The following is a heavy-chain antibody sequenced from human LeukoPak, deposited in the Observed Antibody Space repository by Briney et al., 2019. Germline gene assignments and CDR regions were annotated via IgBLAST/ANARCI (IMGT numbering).Heavy chain of an antibody. CDR1: GYTLTGYY. Sequence: ASVKVSCKASGYTLTGYYMLWVRQAPGQGLEWMGWINPNSGGTKYAQRFQGRVTMTRDTSITTAYMELSRLRSDDTGVYFCARDILPNDAFDIWGLGTMVTVSS. CDR2: INPNSGGT. V-gene: IGHV1-2*02. CDR3: ARDILPNDAFDI. J-gene: IGHJ3*02.